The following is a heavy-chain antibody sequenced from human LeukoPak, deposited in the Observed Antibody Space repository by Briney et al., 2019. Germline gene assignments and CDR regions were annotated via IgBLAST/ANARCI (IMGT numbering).Heavy chain of an antibody. CDR2: IVVGSGNT. D-gene: IGHD6-13*01. CDR3: AAVGLKIAAAGLSDY. CDR1: GFTFTSSA. Sequence: ASVKVSCKASGFTFTSSAVQWVRQARGQRLEWIGWIVVGSGNTNYAQKFQERVTITRDMSTSTAYMELSSLRSEDTVVYYCAAVGLKIAAAGLSDYWGQGTLVTVSS. V-gene: IGHV1-58*01. J-gene: IGHJ4*02.